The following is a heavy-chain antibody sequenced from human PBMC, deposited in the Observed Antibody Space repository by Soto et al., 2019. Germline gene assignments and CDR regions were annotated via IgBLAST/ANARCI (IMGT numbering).Heavy chain of an antibody. CDR1: GGSISSGGYY. CDR2: IYYTGST. D-gene: IGHD3-10*01. CDR3: ATLYMVRGVRTFDY. V-gene: IGHV4-31*03. Sequence: QVQLQESGPGLVKPSQTLSLTCTVSGGSISSGGYYWSWIRQHPGKGLEWIGYIYYTGSTYYNPSLKRRVTIAVDTSKNQFSLKLSSGTAADTAVYYCATLYMVRGVRTFDYWGQGTLVTVSS. J-gene: IGHJ4*02.